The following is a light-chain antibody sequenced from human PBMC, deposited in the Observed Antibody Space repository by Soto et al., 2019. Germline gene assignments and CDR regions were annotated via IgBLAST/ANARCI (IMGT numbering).Light chain of an antibody. CDR2: GAA. J-gene: IGKJ4*01. V-gene: IGKV3-20*01. Sequence: IVLTQSPGTLSLSPGKRATLSCRASQSISSSYLAWYQQKPGQAPRLLTYGAASRANGVPARFSGSGSGRKFTPPTISLQQEDVAAYYCQQYSSTPATFGQGTKVEIK. CDR3: QQYSSTPAT. CDR1: QSISSSY.